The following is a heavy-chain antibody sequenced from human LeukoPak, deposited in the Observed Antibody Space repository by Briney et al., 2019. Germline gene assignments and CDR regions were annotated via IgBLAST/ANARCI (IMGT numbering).Heavy chain of an antibody. D-gene: IGHD3-10*01. J-gene: IGHJ4*02. Sequence: ESLKISSQGSGYSFASYWIAWVRKMRGKGLEWMGIIYPGDSDTRYSPSFQGQVTISADKSTTAAYLQWSSLKASDTAMYYCARLGGLTGLYYADYWGQGTPVTVSS. CDR1: GYSFASYW. CDR3: ARLGGLTGLYYADY. V-gene: IGHV5-51*01. CDR2: IYPGDSDT.